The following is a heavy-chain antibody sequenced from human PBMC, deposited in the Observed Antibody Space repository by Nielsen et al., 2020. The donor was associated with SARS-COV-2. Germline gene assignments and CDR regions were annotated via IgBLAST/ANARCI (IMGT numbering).Heavy chain of an antibody. CDR3: AKARAYDSSGYYSITYSFDY. CDR1: GFTFSSYS. J-gene: IGHJ4*02. Sequence: GGSLRLSCAASGFTFSSYSMNWVRQAPGKGLEWVSSISSSSSYIYYADSVKGRFTISRDNAKNSLYLQMNSLRAEDTALYYCAKARAYDSSGYYSITYSFDYWGQGTLVTVSS. V-gene: IGHV3-21*04. CDR2: ISSSSSYI. D-gene: IGHD3-22*01.